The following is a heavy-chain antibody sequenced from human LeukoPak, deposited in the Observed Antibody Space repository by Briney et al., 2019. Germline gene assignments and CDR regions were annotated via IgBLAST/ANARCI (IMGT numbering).Heavy chain of an antibody. J-gene: IGHJ4*02. Sequence: KSGGSLRLSCAASVYTFSSYSMNWVRQASGKGLEWVSSISSSSSYIYYADSVKGRFTISRDNAKNSLYLQMNSLRAEDTAVYYCARVQLGYSYGTDDYWGQGTLVTVSS. D-gene: IGHD5-18*01. CDR1: VYTFSSYS. V-gene: IGHV3-21*01. CDR3: ARVQLGYSYGTDDY. CDR2: ISSSSSYI.